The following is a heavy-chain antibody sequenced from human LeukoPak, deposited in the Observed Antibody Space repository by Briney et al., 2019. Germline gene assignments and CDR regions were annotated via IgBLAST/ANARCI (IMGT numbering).Heavy chain of an antibody. CDR3: AKDRGYSGYEEPFDY. D-gene: IGHD5-12*01. V-gene: IGHV3-9*01. CDR2: ISWNSGSI. Sequence: GGSLRLSCAASGFTFDDYAMHWVRQAPGKGLEWVSVISWNSGSIGYADSVKGRFTISRDNAKNSLYLQMNSLRAEDTALYYCAKDRGYSGYEEPFDYWGQGTLVTVSP. J-gene: IGHJ4*02. CDR1: GFTFDDYA.